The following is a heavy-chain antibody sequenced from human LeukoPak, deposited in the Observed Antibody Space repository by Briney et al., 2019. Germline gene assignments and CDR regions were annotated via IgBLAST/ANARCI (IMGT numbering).Heavy chain of an antibody. CDR3: ARGTVWLWFY. CDR1: GGSISSYY. CDR2: IYYSGST. V-gene: IGHV4-59*01. J-gene: IGHJ4*02. Sequence: SETLSLTCTVSGGSISSYYWSWIRQPPGKGLEWIGYIYYSGSTNYNPSLKSRVTISVDTSKNQFSLKLSSVTAADTAVYYCARGTVWLWFYWGQGTLVTVSS. D-gene: IGHD3-22*01.